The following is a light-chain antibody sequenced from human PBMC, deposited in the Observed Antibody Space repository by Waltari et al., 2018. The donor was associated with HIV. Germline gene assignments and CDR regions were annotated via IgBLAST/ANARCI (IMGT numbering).Light chain of an antibody. CDR2: DNN. V-gene: IGLV1-51*01. J-gene: IGLJ2*01. CDR3: GTWDSSLSAYVV. CDR1: SSNIGNNY. Sequence: QSVLTQPPSVSAAPGQKVTISCSGSSSNIGNNYVSWYQQLPGTAPKLLIYDNNKRPSGIPDLFSGSKSCTSATLGITGLQTGDEADYYCGTWDSSLSAYVVVGGGTKLTVL.